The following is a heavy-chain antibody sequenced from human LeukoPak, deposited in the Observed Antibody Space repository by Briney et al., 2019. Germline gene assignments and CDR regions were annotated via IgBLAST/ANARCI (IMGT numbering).Heavy chain of an antibody. D-gene: IGHD5-18*01. J-gene: IGHJ4*02. CDR3: AKEASRGSSFAYTPIEKPYYLDY. Sequence: GGSLRLSCAASGFTLSRYSMNWVRQAPGKGLEWVSSISSGSSYIYYAGSVKGRFTISRDNAKNSLYLQMNSLRAEDTAVYYCAKEASRGSSFAYTPIEKPYYLDYWGQGTLVTVSS. CDR1: GFTLSRYS. V-gene: IGHV3-21*01. CDR2: ISSGSSYI.